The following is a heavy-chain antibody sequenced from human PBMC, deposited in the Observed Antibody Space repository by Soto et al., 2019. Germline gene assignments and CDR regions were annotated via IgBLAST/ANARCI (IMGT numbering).Heavy chain of an antibody. CDR1: GFTFSDYG. V-gene: IGHV3-33*01. CDR2: IWCDGSNE. J-gene: IGHJ3*02. D-gene: IGHD6-19*01. CDR3: ARPHKSIAVGAFDI. Sequence: QVQLVESGGGVVQPGRSLRLSCAASGFTFSDYGMHWVRQAPGKGLEWVAVIWCDGSNEYYADSVKGRFTVSRDSSKNILYLQMNSLRAEDTAVEYCARPHKSIAVGAFDIWGQGTMVTVSS.